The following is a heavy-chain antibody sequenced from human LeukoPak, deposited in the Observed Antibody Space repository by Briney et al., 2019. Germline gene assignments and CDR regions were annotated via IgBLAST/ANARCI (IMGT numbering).Heavy chain of an antibody. J-gene: IGHJ5*02. D-gene: IGHD3-22*01. Sequence: QSGESLRLSCAASGFTVSSNYMSWVRQAPGKGLEWVSVIYSGGSTYYADSVKGRFTISRDNSKNTLYLQMNSLRAEDTAVYYCARAGAPYYYDSSGYPQSNWFDPWGQGTLVTVSS. CDR2: IYSGGST. V-gene: IGHV3-53*05. CDR3: ARAGAPYYYDSSGYPQSNWFDP. CDR1: GFTVSSNY.